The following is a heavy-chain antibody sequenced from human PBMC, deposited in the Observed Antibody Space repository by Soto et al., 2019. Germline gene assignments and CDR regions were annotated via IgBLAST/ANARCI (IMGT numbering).Heavy chain of an antibody. J-gene: IGHJ4*02. D-gene: IGHD1-7*01. V-gene: IGHV3-30*18. CDR3: AKDTREDWNFVVYYFDY. Sequence: QVQLVESGGGVVQPGTSLRLSCAASGFTFSSYGMHWVRQAPGKGLKWVAVISYDGSNKYYADSVKGRFTISRDNSKNTLYLQMNSLRPEDTAMYFCAKDTREDWNFVVYYFDYWGQGTLVTVSS. CDR1: GFTFSSYG. CDR2: ISYDGSNK.